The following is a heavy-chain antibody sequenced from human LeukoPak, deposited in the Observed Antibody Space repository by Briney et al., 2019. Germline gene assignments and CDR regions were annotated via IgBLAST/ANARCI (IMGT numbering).Heavy chain of an antibody. CDR2: IDNSGST. J-gene: IGHJ6*03. D-gene: IGHD4-11*01. CDR1: GGSISGSSYN. V-gene: IGHV4-39*01. Sequence: SETLSLTCTVSGGSISGSSYNWAWIRQPPGKGLEWIGSIDNSGSTYYNPSLKSRVTISVDTSKDQFSLKLTSVTAADTAVYYCARTRTTLYYYYYMDVWGKGTTVTVSS. CDR3: ARTRTTLYYYYYMDV.